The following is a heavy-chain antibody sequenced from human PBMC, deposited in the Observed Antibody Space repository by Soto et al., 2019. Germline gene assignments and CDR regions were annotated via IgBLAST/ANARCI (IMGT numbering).Heavy chain of an antibody. J-gene: IGHJ3*02. Sequence: GSLRLSCAASGFTFSSYAMSWVRQAPGKGLEWVSAISGSGGSTYYADSVKGRFTISRDNSKNTLYLQMNSLRAEDTAVYYCAKDSPRDVAAPDDAFDIWGQGTMVTVSS. CDR2: ISGSGGST. CDR3: AKDSPRDVAAPDDAFDI. D-gene: IGHD2-15*01. CDR1: GFTFSSYA. V-gene: IGHV3-23*01.